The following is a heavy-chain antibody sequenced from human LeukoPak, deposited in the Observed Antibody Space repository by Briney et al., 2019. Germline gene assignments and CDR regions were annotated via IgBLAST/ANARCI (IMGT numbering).Heavy chain of an antibody. Sequence: GGSLRLSCVASGFTFHEYGMHWVRQAPGKGLEWVTFIRYDGSNQYYTDSVKGRFTISRDSSTSTLYLQMNRLRVEDTAVYYCARDTHDYGDYRPPSYLDHWGQGTLVTVSS. CDR3: ARDTHDYGDYRPPSYLDH. J-gene: IGHJ4*02. CDR2: IRYDGSNQ. V-gene: IGHV3-30*02. D-gene: IGHD4-17*01. CDR1: GFTFHEYG.